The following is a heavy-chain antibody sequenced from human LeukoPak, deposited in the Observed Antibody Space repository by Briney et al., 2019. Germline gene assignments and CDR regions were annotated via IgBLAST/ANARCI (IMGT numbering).Heavy chain of an antibody. CDR3: ARAHQNYYYGTDV. CDR1: GGSISSYY. V-gene: IGHV4-59*01. Sequence: ASETLSLTCTVSGGSISSYYWSWIRQPPGKGLEWIGYVYYSGSTNYSPSLKSRVTISVDTPKNQFSLKLSSVTAADTAVYYCARAHQNYYYGTDVWGQGTTVTVSS. J-gene: IGHJ6*02. CDR2: VYYSGST.